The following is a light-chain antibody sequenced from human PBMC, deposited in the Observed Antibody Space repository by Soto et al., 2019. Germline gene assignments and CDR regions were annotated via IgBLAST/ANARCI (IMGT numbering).Light chain of an antibody. CDR3: QQYAGSPRT. CDR2: GAS. Sequence: EIVMTQSPATLSVSPGERATLSCRASENIYTNLAWYQQKPGQAPRLLFYGASTRATGLPARFSGTGSGTDFTLTINRVEPEDFAVYFCQQYAGSPRTFGQGTKVDIK. J-gene: IGKJ1*01. V-gene: IGKV3-15*01. CDR1: ENIYTN.